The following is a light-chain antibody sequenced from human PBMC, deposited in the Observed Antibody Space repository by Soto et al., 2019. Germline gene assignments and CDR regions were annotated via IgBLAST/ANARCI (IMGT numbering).Light chain of an antibody. Sequence: QSALTQPASVSGSPGQSITISCTGTSSDVGTYNYVSWYRQHPGKAPKVMIYEVTYRPSGVSNRFSGSKSGNTASLTISGLQAEDEAEYYCSSYTCSSTLYVFGTGTKVTVL. J-gene: IGLJ1*01. CDR1: SSDVGTYNY. V-gene: IGLV2-14*01. CDR2: EVT. CDR3: SSYTCSSTLYV.